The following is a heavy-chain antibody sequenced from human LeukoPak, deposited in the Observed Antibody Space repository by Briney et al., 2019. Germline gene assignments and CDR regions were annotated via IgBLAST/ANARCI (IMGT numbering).Heavy chain of an antibody. CDR2: INSDGSST. J-gene: IGHJ4*02. CDR1: GFTFSNYW. CDR3: AKGGSHTIDY. D-gene: IGHD1-26*01. V-gene: IGHV3-74*01. Sequence: GGSLRLSCGASGFTFSNYWMHWVRQAPGNGLVWVSRINSDGSSTSYADSVKGRFTISRDNAKNTLHLQMKSLTVEDTAVYYCAKGGSHTIDYWGQGILVSASS.